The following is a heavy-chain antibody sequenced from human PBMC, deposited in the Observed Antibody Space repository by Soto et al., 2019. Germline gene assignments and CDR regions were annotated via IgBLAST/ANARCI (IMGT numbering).Heavy chain of an antibody. J-gene: IGHJ4*02. V-gene: IGHV3-11*01. CDR1: GFTFSDYY. CDR2: ISSSAITK. CDR3: VRAHPIDSSSWYYFDY. Sequence: QVQLVESGGGLVKPGGSLRLSCAASGFTFSDYYMSWVRQAPGKGLEWVSYISSSAITKYHACSVKGRFTISRDNAKNSLYLLMNSVRAEDTAVYYCVRAHPIDSSSWYYFDYWGQGTLVTVSS. D-gene: IGHD6-13*01.